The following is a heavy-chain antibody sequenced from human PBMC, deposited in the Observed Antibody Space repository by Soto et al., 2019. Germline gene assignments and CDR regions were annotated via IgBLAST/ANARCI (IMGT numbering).Heavy chain of an antibody. J-gene: IGHJ4*02. Sequence: EVQLLDSGGCLVQPGGSLGLSCAASGFTFNNYAMNWVRQAPGMGLEWVATISNTGGGTYYADSVKGRFTISRDNSKNTLYLQMSSLRVEDTAVYYCAKDRLAGNFDYWGQGTQVTVSS. CDR1: GFTFNNYA. V-gene: IGHV3-23*01. CDR2: ISNTGGGT. CDR3: AKDRLAGNFDY.